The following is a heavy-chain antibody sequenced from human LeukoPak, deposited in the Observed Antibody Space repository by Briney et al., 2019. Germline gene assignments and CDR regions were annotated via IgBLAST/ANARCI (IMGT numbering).Heavy chain of an antibody. CDR2: ISYDGSNK. CDR3: AKPDGMDV. D-gene: IGHD1-14*01. Sequence: GRSLRLSCAASGFTFSSYGMHWVRQAPGKGLEWVAVISYDGSNKYYADSVKGRFTISRDNSKNTLYLQMNSLRAGDTAVYYCAKPDGMDVWGQGTTVTVSS. V-gene: IGHV3-30*18. CDR1: GFTFSSYG. J-gene: IGHJ6*02.